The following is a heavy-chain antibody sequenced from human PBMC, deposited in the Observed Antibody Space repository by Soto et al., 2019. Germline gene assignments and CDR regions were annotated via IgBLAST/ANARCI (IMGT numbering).Heavy chain of an antibody. CDR1: GFSLSNSGVG. CDR2: IYGANDK. V-gene: IGHV2-5*02. Sequence: QITLKESGPSPVKPTQTLTVTCTFSGFSLSNSGVGVAWIRQPPGKALECLALIYGANDKRYSPSLKTRLTITKDTSKNQVVLTMTNMDPVDTATYYCAHCTLHDYGDYDPGTSHVFDSWGQGTLVTVSS. D-gene: IGHD4-17*01. J-gene: IGHJ4*02. CDR3: AHCTLHDYGDYDPGTSHVFDS.